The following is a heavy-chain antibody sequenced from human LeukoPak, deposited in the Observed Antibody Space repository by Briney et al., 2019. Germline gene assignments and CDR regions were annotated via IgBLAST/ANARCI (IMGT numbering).Heavy chain of an antibody. V-gene: IGHV1-2*02. Sequence: ASVKVSCKASGYTFTGYYMHWVRQAPGQGLEWMGWINPNSGGTNYAQKFQGRVTMTRDTSTSTVYMELSSLRSEDTAVYYCARDKKRGGYCSGGSCYPGGYWGQGTLVTVSS. J-gene: IGHJ4*02. CDR1: GYTFTGYY. CDR2: INPNSGGT. D-gene: IGHD2-15*01. CDR3: ARDKKRGGYCSGGSCYPGGY.